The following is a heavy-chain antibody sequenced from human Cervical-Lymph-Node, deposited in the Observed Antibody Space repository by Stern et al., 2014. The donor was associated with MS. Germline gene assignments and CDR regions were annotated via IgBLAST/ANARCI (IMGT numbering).Heavy chain of an antibody. CDR2: IWYDGSNK. CDR1: GFTFSSYG. CDR3: ARVLPRDYYYGMDV. V-gene: IGHV3-33*01. Sequence: QVQLGQSGGGVVQPGRSLRLSCAASGFTFSSYGMHWVRQAPGKGLEGVAVIWYDGSNKYYADSVKGRFTISRDNSKNTLYLQMDSLRAEDTAVYYCARVLPRDYYYGMDVWGQGTTVTVSS. J-gene: IGHJ6*02.